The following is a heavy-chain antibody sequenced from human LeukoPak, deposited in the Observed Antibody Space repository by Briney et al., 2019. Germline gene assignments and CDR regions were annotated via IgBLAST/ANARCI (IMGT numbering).Heavy chain of an antibody. V-gene: IGHV4-30-4*08. Sequence: PSETLSLTCTVSGGSISSGHYYWSWPRQPPGRGREWIGYIYSSKSTYYNPSINSRVTISVDTSKNQFSLKLSSVTAAEKAVYYCDRSNGSGSYYHWGQGTLVTVSS. CDR3: DRSNGSGSYYH. D-gene: IGHD3-10*01. CDR1: GGSISSGHYY. CDR2: IYSSKST. J-gene: IGHJ5*02.